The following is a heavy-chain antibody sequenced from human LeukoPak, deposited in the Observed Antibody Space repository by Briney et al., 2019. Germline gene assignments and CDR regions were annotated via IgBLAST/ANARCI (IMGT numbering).Heavy chain of an antibody. D-gene: IGHD4-23*01. CDR1: GGSISTYY. V-gene: IGHV4-59*01. Sequence: PSETLSLTCTVSGGSISTYYWSWIRQPPGKGLEWIGYIYYSGNTNYNPSLRSRVTISVDTSKNQFSLKLSSVTAADTAVYYCARPTVVTPAAFDIWGQGTMVTVPS. CDR3: ARPTVVTPAAFDI. J-gene: IGHJ3*02. CDR2: IYYSGNT.